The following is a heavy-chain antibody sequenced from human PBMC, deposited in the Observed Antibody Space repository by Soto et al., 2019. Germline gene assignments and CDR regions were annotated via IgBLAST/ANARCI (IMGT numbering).Heavy chain of an antibody. CDR1: GVSITSGDYN. CDR3: ATLGIAGTTSHYYYGMDV. CDR2: VYSSGRT. J-gene: IGHJ6*02. D-gene: IGHD1-7*01. Sequence: QVQLQESGPGLVKPSQTLSLTCTVSGVSITSGDYNWSWLRQAPGKGLEWIGFVYSSGRTYSNPSLKSRLTMSADTSKNQFSLKVKSVTAADTAVYYCATLGIAGTTSHYYYGMDVWGQGTPVAVSS. V-gene: IGHV4-30-4*01.